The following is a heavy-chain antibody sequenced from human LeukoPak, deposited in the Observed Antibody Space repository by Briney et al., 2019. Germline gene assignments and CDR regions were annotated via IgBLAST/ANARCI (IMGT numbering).Heavy chain of an antibody. CDR2: IYTSGST. CDR1: GGFISSYY. D-gene: IGHD6-13*01. Sequence: SETLSLTCSVSGGFISSYYWSWIRQLAGKGLEWIGRIYTSGSTNYNPSLKSRVTMSVDTSKNQFSLNLSSVTAADTAVYYCAGTSSSWYQKIDYWGQGTLVTVSS. CDR3: AGTSSSWYQKIDY. V-gene: IGHV4-4*07. J-gene: IGHJ4*02.